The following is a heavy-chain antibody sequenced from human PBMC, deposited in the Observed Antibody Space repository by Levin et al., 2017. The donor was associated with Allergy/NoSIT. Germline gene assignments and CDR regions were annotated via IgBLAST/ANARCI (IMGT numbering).Heavy chain of an antibody. CDR3: AREENDYDSSGRFRVAAY. CDR2: VDHSDYP. Sequence: RSQTLSLTCVVYGGSFSGYEWGWIRQSPGRGLEWIGEVDHSDYPKYNPSLKSRVTMSVDTSKNQLSLKLASVTAADTAVYYCAREENDYDSSGRFRVAAYWGQGTWVTVSS. J-gene: IGHJ4*02. V-gene: IGHV4-34*01. CDR1: GGSFSGYE. D-gene: IGHD3-22*01.